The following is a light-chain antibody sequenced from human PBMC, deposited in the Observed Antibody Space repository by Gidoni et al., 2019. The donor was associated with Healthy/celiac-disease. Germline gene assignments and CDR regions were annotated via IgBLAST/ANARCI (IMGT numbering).Light chain of an antibody. CDR1: SSDVGGYNY. CDR2: DVS. CDR3: CSYAGSYTVV. J-gene: IGLJ2*01. V-gene: IGLV2-11*01. Sequence: SALTQPRSISGSPGQPVTISCTGTSSDVGGYNYVAWYQQHPGKAPKLMIYDVSKRPSGVPDRFSGSKSGNTASLTISGLQAEDEADYYCCSYAGSYTVVFGGGTKLTVL.